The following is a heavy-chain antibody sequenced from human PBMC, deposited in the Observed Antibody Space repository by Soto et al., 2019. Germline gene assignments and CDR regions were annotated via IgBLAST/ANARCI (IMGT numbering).Heavy chain of an antibody. CDR2: ISGNGGST. Sequence: PGGSLRLSCAASGFTFSSYAMSWVRQAPGKGLEWVSSISGNGGSTYYADSVKGRLTISRDNSKNTLFLQMNSLRAEDTAVYYCAKGHKDFDYWGRGALVTVSS. V-gene: IGHV3-23*01. CDR1: GFTFSSYA. J-gene: IGHJ4*02. CDR3: AKGHKDFDY.